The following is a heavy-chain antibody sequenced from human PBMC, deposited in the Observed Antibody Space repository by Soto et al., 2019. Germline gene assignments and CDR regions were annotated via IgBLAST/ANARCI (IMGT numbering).Heavy chain of an antibody. CDR3: ARSVSNAGVDH. J-gene: IGHJ4*02. Sequence: EVQLLESGGGLVQPGGSLRLSCAASGFTFSNYGMSWVRQAPGKGLEWVSGISGSGGGTYYADSVKGRFTISRDNPKNTLYLQMNSLRADDTAVYYCARSVSNAGVDHWGQGTLVTVSS. V-gene: IGHV3-23*01. CDR2: ISGSGGGT. D-gene: IGHD3-10*01. CDR1: GFTFSNYG.